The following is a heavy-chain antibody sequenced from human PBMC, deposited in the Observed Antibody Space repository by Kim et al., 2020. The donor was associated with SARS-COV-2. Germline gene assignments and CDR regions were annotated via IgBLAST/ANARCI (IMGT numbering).Heavy chain of an antibody. CDR2: IWYDGSNK. Sequence: GGSLRLSCAASGFTFSSYGMHWVRQAPGKGLEWVAVIWYDGSNKYYADSVKGRFTISRDNSKNTLYLQMNSLRAEDTAVYYCARDEPYYYDSSGSLLDYWGQGTLVTVSS. D-gene: IGHD3-22*01. J-gene: IGHJ4*02. CDR1: GFTFSSYG. V-gene: IGHV3-33*01. CDR3: ARDEPYYYDSSGSLLDY.